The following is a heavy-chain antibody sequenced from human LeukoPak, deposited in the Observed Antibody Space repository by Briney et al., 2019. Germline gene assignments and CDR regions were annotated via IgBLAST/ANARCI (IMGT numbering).Heavy chain of an antibody. D-gene: IGHD3-10*01. V-gene: IGHV4-39*01. CDR3: ARLQNYYGSGSYYTSRPYFDY. CDR1: GGYISSTSYY. CDR2: VYYSGST. Sequence: SETLSLTCSVSGGYISSTSYYWGWIRQPPGKGLEWIGSVYYSGSTYYNPSLKSRLTISVDTSNNQFSLKLNSVTAADTAVYYCARLQNYYGSGSYYTSRPYFDYWGQGTLVTVSS. J-gene: IGHJ4*02.